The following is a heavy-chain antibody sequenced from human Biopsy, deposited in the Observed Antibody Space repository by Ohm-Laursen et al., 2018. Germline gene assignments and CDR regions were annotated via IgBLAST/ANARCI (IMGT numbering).Heavy chain of an antibody. CDR3: ARAGTAINGNSLGFDP. J-gene: IGHJ5*02. D-gene: IGHD1-20*01. CDR2: INHSGST. CDR1: VGSFSGYY. Sequence: PPGTLSLTCGVYVGSFSGYYWTWIRQPPGKGLEWIGEINHSGSTNYNPSLKSRVSISVDTSKNQFSLKLNSVTAADTAVYYCARAGTAINGNSLGFDPWGQGTLVTVSS. V-gene: IGHV4-34*01.